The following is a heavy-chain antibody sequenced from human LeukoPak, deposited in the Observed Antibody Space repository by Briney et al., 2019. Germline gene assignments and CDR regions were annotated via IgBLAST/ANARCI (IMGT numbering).Heavy chain of an antibody. CDR3: ARGVRGPRGYYYYMDV. Sequence: ASVTVSCKASGYTFTSYDINWVRQAPGQGVEWMGWMNPKSGNTVYAQKFQGRVTMTRNTSISTAYMELSSLRSEDTAVYYCARGVRGPRGYYYYMDVWGKGTTVTISS. D-gene: IGHD3-10*01. J-gene: IGHJ6*03. V-gene: IGHV1-8*01. CDR1: GYTFTSYD. CDR2: MNPKSGNT.